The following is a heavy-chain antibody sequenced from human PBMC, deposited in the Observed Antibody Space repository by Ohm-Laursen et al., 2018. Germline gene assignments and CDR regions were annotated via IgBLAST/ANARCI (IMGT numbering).Heavy chain of an antibody. CDR3: ARENGGHFDY. D-gene: IGHD3-10*01. V-gene: IGHV4-38-2*02. Sequence: SETLSLTCTVSGYSISSGYYWGWIRQPPGKGLEWIGSIYHSGSTYYNPSLKSRVTISVDTSKNQFSLKLSSVTAADTAVYYCARENGGHFDYWGQGTLVTVSS. CDR2: IYHSGST. J-gene: IGHJ4*02. CDR1: GYSISSGYY.